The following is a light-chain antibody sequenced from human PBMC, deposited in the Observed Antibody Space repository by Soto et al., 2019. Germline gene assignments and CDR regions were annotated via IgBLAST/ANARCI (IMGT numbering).Light chain of an antibody. Sequence: DIQMTQSPSTLSASVGDRVXITCRASQSITNRLAWYQLKPGKAPKVLIYDASSLESGVPSRFSGSRSGTELTLTIRSLQPDDFATDHCQQYNSSSRQFGQGTKVDVK. J-gene: IGKJ1*01. CDR1: QSITNR. CDR2: DAS. V-gene: IGKV1-5*01. CDR3: QQYNSSSRQ.